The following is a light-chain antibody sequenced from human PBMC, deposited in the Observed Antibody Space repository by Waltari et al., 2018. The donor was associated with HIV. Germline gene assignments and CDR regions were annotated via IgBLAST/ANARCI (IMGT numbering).Light chain of an antibody. CDR1: SSNTGSST. Sequence: QSVLTQPPSASGTPRTRVTISCSGSSSNTGSSTVNWYQHFPATAPKLLIFRNSQRPSGVPDRFSVSNSGTSASLAISGLQSEDDADYYCAAWDDSLNGYVFGTGTRVTVL. J-gene: IGLJ1*01. CDR3: AAWDDSLNGYV. CDR2: RNS. V-gene: IGLV1-44*01.